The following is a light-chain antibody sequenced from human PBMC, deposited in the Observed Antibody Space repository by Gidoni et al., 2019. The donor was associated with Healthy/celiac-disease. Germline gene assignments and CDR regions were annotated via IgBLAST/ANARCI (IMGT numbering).Light chain of an antibody. V-gene: IGKV4-1*01. CDR2: WAF. CDR3: QQYYSTPLT. CDR1: QSVLYSSNNKNY. J-gene: IGKJ4*01. Sequence: DIVMTQSPDSLAVSLGERATINCKSSQSVLYSSNNKNYLAWYQQIPGQPPKLLIYWAFIRESGVPDRFSGSGSGTDFTLTISSLQAEDVAVYYCQQYYSTPLTFGGGTKVEIK.